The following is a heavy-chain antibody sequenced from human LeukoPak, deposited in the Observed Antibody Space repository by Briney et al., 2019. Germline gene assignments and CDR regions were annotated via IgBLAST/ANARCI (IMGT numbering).Heavy chain of an antibody. CDR1: GYTFTSYG. V-gene: IGHV1-18*01. Sequence: ASVKVSCKASGYTFTSYGISWVRQAPGQGLEWMGWISAYNGNTNYAQKLQGRVTMTTDTSTSTAYMELRSLRSDDTAVYYCARFDVYSSGWSPANTFDYWGQGTLVTVSS. CDR3: ARFDVYSSGWSPANTFDY. CDR2: ISAYNGNT. J-gene: IGHJ4*02. D-gene: IGHD6-19*01.